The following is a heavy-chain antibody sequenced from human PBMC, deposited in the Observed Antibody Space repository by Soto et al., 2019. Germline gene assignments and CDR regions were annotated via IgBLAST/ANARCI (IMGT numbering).Heavy chain of an antibody. CDR3: ARGHQYDILPRYDAMYV. V-gene: IGHV3-30-3*01. CDR2: IAYDGINK. D-gene: IGHD1-26*01. J-gene: IGHJ6*02. CDR1: GFTFNKFD. Sequence: QVHLVESGGGVVQPGTSLRLSCVASGFTFNKFDMHWIRQTPDKRLQWVAFIAYDGINKYYTGSVKGRFTVSRDNSKSTVSLQMNNLGLGDTATYVCARGHQYDILPRYDAMYVWCLGTTVSISS.